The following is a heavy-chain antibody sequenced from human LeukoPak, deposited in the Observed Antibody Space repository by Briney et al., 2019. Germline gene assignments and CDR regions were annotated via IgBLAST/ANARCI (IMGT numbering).Heavy chain of an antibody. V-gene: IGHV3-21*01. CDR2: ISSSSSYI. Sequence: GGSLRLSCAAYGFTFSSYSMNWVRQAPGKGLEWVSSISSSSSYIYYADSVKGRFTISRDNAKNSLYLQMNSLRAEDTAVYYCARAPLTGLLVDYWGQGTLVTVSS. D-gene: IGHD3-9*01. CDR1: GFTFSSYS. J-gene: IGHJ4*02. CDR3: ARAPLTGLLVDY.